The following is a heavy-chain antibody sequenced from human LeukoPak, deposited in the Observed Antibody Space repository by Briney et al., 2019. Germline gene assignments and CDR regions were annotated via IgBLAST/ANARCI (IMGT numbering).Heavy chain of an antibody. Sequence: PSETLSLTCTVSGDSIGSYYWSWIRQPPGKGLEWIGYIYYSGSTNYNPSLKSRVTISVDTSKNQFSLKLSSVTAADTAVYYCARGRAWYMDYWGQGTLVTVSS. J-gene: IGHJ4*02. V-gene: IGHV4-59*01. CDR1: GDSIGSYY. CDR2: IYYSGST. CDR3: ARGRAWYMDY. D-gene: IGHD6-19*01.